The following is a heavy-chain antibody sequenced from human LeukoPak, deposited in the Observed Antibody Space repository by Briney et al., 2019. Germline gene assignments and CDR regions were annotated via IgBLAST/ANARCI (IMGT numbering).Heavy chain of an antibody. CDR2: IYYSGST. V-gene: IGHV4-59*01. Sequence: SETLSLTCTISGGSISSYYWSWIRQPPGKGLEWIGYIYYSGSTNYNPSLKSRVTISVDTSKNQFSLKLSSVTAADTAVYYCAREDISNFDYWGQGTLVTVSS. CDR3: AREDISNFDY. CDR1: GGSISSYY. J-gene: IGHJ4*02.